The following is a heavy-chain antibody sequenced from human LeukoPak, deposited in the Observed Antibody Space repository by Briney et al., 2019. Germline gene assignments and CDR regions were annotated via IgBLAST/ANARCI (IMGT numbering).Heavy chain of an antibody. V-gene: IGHV1-69*13. CDR1: GGTLSSYA. CDR3: GAGNSGGGSPYYYYGMDV. D-gene: IGHD6-25*01. Sequence: ASVKVSCKASGGTLSSYAISWVRQAPGQGLEWMGGIIPIFGTANYAQKFQGRVTITADESTSTAYMELSSLRSEDTAVYYCGAGNSGGGSPYYYYGMDVWGQGTTVTVSS. CDR2: IIPIFGTA. J-gene: IGHJ6*02.